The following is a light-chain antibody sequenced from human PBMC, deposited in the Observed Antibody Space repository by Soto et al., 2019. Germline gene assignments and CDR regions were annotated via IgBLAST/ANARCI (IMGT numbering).Light chain of an antibody. CDR1: SSDVGSYNL. Sequence: QSVLTQPASVSGSPGQSITISCTGPSSDVGSYNLVSWYQQHPGKAPKLMISEGSKRPSGLSNRFSGSKSGNTASLTISGLQAEDEADYYCCSFAGSNTSYVFGTGNKVTVL. CDR3: CSFAGSNTSYV. V-gene: IGLV2-23*01. CDR2: EGS. J-gene: IGLJ1*01.